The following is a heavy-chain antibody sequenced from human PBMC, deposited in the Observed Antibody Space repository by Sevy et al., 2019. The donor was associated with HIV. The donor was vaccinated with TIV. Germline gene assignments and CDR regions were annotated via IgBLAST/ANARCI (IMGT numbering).Heavy chain of an antibody. D-gene: IGHD3-3*01. Sequence: GGSLRLSCAASGFTFSSYWMSWVRQAPGKGLEWVANIKQDGSEKYYVDSVKGRFTISRDNAKNSLYLQMNSLRAEDRAVYYCAGTYYDFWSGYTDDAFDIWGQGTMVTVSS. CDR2: IKQDGSEK. CDR3: AGTYYDFWSGYTDDAFDI. CDR1: GFTFSSYW. V-gene: IGHV3-7*03. J-gene: IGHJ3*02.